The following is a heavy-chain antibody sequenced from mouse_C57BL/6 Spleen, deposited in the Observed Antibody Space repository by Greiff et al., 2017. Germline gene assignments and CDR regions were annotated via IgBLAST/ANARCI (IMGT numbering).Heavy chain of an antibody. Sequence: QVQLQQSGAELVRPGTSVKVSCKASGYAFTNYLIEWVKQRPGQGLEWIGVINPGSGGTNSNEKFKGKATLTADKSSSTAYMQRSSLTSEDSAVFFCARAGYYGSSLYAMDYWGQGTSVTVSS. CDR1: GYAFTNYL. CDR2: INPGSGGT. J-gene: IGHJ4*01. V-gene: IGHV1-54*01. D-gene: IGHD1-1*01. CDR3: ARAGYYGSSLYAMDY.